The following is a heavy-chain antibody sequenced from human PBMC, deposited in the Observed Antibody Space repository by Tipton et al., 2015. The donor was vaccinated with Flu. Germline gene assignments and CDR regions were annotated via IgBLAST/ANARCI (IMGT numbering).Heavy chain of an antibody. Sequence: SLRLSCAASGFNFNNYAMSWVRQVSGKGLEWVSVISGSGYNTYYADSVKGRSTISRDNSKNTVFLQMDSLRADDTAVYYCAKDTTSAGTAEYFQHWGQGTLVTVSS. CDR3: AKDTTSAGTAEYFQH. CDR2: ISGSGYNT. J-gene: IGHJ1*01. CDR1: GFNFNNYA. V-gene: IGHV3-23*01. D-gene: IGHD1-1*01.